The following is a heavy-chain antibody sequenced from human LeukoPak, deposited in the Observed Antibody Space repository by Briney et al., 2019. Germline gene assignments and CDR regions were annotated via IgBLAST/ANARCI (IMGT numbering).Heavy chain of an antibody. D-gene: IGHD2-2*01. Sequence: PSETLSLTCSVSGGSISSYYWSWIRQPPGKGLEWNGYIYYSGSTNYNPSLKSRVTISVDTSKNQFSLKLSSVTAADPAVYYCAREVVPAATSIGYFDLWGRGTLVTVSS. V-gene: IGHV4-59*01. J-gene: IGHJ2*01. CDR1: GGSISSYY. CDR3: AREVVPAATSIGYFDL. CDR2: IYYSGST.